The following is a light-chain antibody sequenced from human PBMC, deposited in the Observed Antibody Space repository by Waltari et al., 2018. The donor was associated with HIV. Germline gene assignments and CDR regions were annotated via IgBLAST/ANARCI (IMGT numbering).Light chain of an antibody. J-gene: IGLJ2*01. Sequence: QSVLTQPPSVSGAPGPRVTISCTGSSSNIGAGYDVHWYRQLPGTAPKLLIFGNNNRPSGVPDRFSGSKSGTSASLAITGLQAEDEADYYCQSYDSGLSGSVFGGGTKLTVL. V-gene: IGLV1-40*01. CDR2: GNN. CDR1: SSNIGAGYD. CDR3: QSYDSGLSGSV.